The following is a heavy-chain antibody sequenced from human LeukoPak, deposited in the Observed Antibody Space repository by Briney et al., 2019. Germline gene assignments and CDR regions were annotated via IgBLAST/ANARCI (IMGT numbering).Heavy chain of an antibody. CDR3: ARDSIRQQLYYFDY. CDR1: GFTFSSYG. V-gene: IGHV3-23*01. J-gene: IGHJ4*02. D-gene: IGHD6-13*01. CDR2: ISGNTVSS. Sequence: GGSLRLSYAASGFTFSSYGMSWVRQAPGKGLEWVSAISGNTVSSYYADSVKGRFTISRDNTKNTLYLQMNSLRAEDTAVYYCARDSIRQQLYYFDYWGQGTLVTVSS.